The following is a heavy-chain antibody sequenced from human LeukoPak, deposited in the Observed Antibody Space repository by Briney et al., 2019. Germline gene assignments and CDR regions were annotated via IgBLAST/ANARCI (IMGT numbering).Heavy chain of an antibody. V-gene: IGHV3-73*01. D-gene: IGHD2-15*01. CDR1: GFTFSGSA. CDR2: IRSKANSYAT. CDR3: WTPRVVAATREDY. Sequence: GGSLRLSCAASGFTFSGSAMHWVRQASGKGLEWVGRIRSKANSYATAYAASVKGKFTISRDDSKNTAYLQMNSLKTEDTAVYYCWTPRVVAATREDYWGQGTLVTVSS. J-gene: IGHJ4*02.